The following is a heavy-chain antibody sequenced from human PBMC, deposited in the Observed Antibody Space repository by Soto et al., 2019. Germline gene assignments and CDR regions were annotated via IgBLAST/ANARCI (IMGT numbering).Heavy chain of an antibody. CDR3: ATATASGYYDY. D-gene: IGHD3-22*01. CDR2: ISSNGGNT. J-gene: IGHJ4*02. CDR1: GFTFSSYD. Sequence: EVQLVESGEALVQPGGSLRLSCAVSGFTFSSYDMHWVRQAPGKGLEYVSAISSNGGNTYYADSVKGRFTISRDNSKNTLYLHMGNLRAEDMAVYYCATATASGYYDYWGQGTLVTVSS. V-gene: IGHV3-64*02.